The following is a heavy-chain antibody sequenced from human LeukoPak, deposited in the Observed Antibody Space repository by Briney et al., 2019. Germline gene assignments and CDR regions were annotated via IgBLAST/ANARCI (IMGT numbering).Heavy chain of an antibody. Sequence: PGGSLRLSCAASGFTFSSYGMHWVRQAPGKGLEWVAFIRYDGSNKYYADSVKGRFTISRDNSKNTLYLQMNSLRAEDTAVYYCARAYGSGSYPYYFDYWGQGTLVTVSS. J-gene: IGHJ4*02. CDR1: GFTFSSYG. CDR2: IRYDGSNK. D-gene: IGHD3-10*01. V-gene: IGHV3-30*02. CDR3: ARAYGSGSYPYYFDY.